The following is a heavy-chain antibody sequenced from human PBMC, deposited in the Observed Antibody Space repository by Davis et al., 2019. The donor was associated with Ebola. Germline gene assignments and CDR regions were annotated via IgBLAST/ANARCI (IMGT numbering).Heavy chain of an antibody. J-gene: IGHJ5*02. CDR2: INHSGST. Sequence: MPSDTLSLTFPVHGGSISGYYRSWIRQPLGEGLEWIWEINHSGSTNYHPSPKSRVTISVDTSKNQFSLKLSSVSAADTAVYYCARRRGYSSSWRFAFDPWGQGTLVTVSS. D-gene: IGHD6-13*01. V-gene: IGHV4-34*01. CDR3: ARRRGYSSSWRFAFDP. CDR1: GGSISGYY.